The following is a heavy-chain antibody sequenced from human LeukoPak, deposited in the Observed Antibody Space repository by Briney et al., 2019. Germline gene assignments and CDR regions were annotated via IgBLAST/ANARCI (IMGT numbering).Heavy chain of an antibody. CDR3: ARKAEGQPVDY. V-gene: IGHV1-2*02. J-gene: IGHJ4*02. D-gene: IGHD6-6*01. CDR2: NKANSGDT. Sequence: ASVKVSGKASGYSFTDYYIHWVRQAPGQGLEWMGWNKANSGDTNYAQKFKGRVTMTRDTSISTAYMELSSLRSDDTAVYFCARKAEGQPVDYWGQGTLVTVSS. CDR1: GYSFTDYY.